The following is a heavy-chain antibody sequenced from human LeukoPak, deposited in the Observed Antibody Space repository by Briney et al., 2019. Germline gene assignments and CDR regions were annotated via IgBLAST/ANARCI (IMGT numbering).Heavy chain of an antibody. CDR2: ISGCGGST. CDR3: AGWPKDSGSYYRY. J-gene: IGHJ4*02. Sequence: GGSLSLSCAISGLTFSTCTMSGVGQAAAPGLEWVSTISGCGGSTYYADSVKGWFTISRHNSKNTLFLQMNSLRAEDTALYYCAGWPKDSGSYYRYWGQGTLVAVSS. V-gene: IGHV3-23*01. CDR1: GLTFSTCT. D-gene: IGHD1-26*01.